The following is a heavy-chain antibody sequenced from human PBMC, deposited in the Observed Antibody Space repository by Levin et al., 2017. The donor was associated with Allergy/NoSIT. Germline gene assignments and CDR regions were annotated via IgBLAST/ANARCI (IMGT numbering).Heavy chain of an antibody. CDR2: LPSLFLP. Sequence: CAASGFSFRPYAMSWVRQAPGKGLEWVSSLPSLFLPSSSSSFPCRFTVSRDNSKTTLYLQMNSLRVDDTAVYYCAKEMTRVIPVFDYWGQGTLVTVSS. V-gene: IGHV3-23*01. CDR3: AKEMTRVIPVFDY. D-gene: IGHD2-2*01. J-gene: IGHJ4*02. CDR1: GFSFRPYA.